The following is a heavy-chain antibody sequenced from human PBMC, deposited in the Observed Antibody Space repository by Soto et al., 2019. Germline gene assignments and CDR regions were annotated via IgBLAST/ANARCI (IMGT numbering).Heavy chain of an antibody. Sequence: QPGGSLRLSCAASGFTFSSYAMSWVRQAPGKGLEWVSAISGSGGSTYYADSVKGRFTISRDNSKNTLYLQMNSLRAEDTAVYYCAKAIYDYVWGSYRPGAFDIWGQGTMVTVSS. CDR1: GFTFSSYA. CDR2: ISGSGGST. D-gene: IGHD3-16*02. V-gene: IGHV3-23*01. CDR3: AKAIYDYVWGSYRPGAFDI. J-gene: IGHJ3*02.